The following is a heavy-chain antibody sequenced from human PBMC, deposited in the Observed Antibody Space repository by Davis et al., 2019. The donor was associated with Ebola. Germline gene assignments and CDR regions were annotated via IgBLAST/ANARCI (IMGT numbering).Heavy chain of an antibody. CDR3: ARGGETRLEY. V-gene: IGHV3-74*01. D-gene: IGHD3-10*01. J-gene: IGHJ4*02. CDR1: EFTFRSYW. CDR2: IDTDGSTT. Sequence: GESLKISCVASEFTFRSYWFHWVRQAPGKGLEWVSRIDTDGSTTNYADSVKGRFTISRDNSKNTLSLQMNSLRAEDTAVYYCARGGETRLEYWGQGTLVTVSS.